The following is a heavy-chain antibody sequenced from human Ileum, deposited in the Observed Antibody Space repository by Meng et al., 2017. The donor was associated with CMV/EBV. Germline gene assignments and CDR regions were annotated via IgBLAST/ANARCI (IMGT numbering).Heavy chain of an antibody. D-gene: IGHD2-2*01. Sequence: SFSGYYWSWIRQPPGKGLEWIGEINHSGSTNYNPSLKSRVTISVDTSKNQFSLKLSSVTAADTAVYYCARDNRRGVPAAIVRSRFDYWGQGTLVTVSS. J-gene: IGHJ4*02. CDR3: ARDNRRGVPAAIVRSRFDY. CDR2: INHSGST. CDR1: SFSGYY. V-gene: IGHV4-34*01.